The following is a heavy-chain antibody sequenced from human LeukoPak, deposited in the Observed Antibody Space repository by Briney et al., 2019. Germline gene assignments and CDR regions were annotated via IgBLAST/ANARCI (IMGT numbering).Heavy chain of an antibody. CDR2: IIPIFGTA. Sequence: SVKVSCKASGGTFSSYAISWVRQAPGQVLEWMGGIIPIFGTANYAQKFQGRVTITADESTSTAYMELSSLRSEDRAVYYCARDESRYYYDSSGYYPPHFDYWGQGTLVTVSS. CDR1: GGTFSSYA. D-gene: IGHD3-22*01. V-gene: IGHV1-69*01. CDR3: ARDESRYYYDSSGYYPPHFDY. J-gene: IGHJ4*02.